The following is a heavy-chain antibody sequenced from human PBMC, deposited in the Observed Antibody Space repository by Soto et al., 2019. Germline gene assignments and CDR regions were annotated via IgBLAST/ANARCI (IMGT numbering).Heavy chain of an antibody. CDR2: ISAYNGNT. D-gene: IGHD3-10*01. J-gene: IGHJ4*02. V-gene: IGHV1-18*01. CDR3: AGGPITMAQGGGDY. CDR1: GYTFTSYG. Sequence: VQLVQSGAEVKKPGESLRISCKGSGYTFTSYGISWVRQAPGQGLEWMGWISAYNGNTNYAQKLQGRVTMTTDTSTSTAYMELRSLRSDDTAVYYCAGGPITMAQGGGDYWGQGTLVTVSS.